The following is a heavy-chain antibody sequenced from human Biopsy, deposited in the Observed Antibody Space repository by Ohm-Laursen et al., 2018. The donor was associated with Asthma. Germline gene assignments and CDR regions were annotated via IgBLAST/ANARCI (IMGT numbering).Heavy chain of an antibody. CDR2: INPNSGGT. CDR3: AREVLWFGESTNPGGMDV. V-gene: IGHV1-2*04. J-gene: IGHJ6*02. D-gene: IGHD3-10*01. Sequence: SSVKVSCKASGDSFSNYAISWVRQAPGQGPEWMGWINPNSGGTNYAQKFQGWVTMTRDTSISTAYMELSRLRSDDTAVYYCAREVLWFGESTNPGGMDVWGQGTTVTVSS. CDR1: GDSFSNYA.